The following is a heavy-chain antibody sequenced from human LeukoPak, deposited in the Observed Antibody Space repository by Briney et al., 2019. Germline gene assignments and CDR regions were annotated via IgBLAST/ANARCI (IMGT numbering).Heavy chain of an antibody. V-gene: IGHV3-23*01. J-gene: IGHJ6*02. D-gene: IGHD1-26*01. CDR2: ISGSGGST. CDR1: GFTLSSYA. Sequence: PGGSLRLSCAASGFTLSSYAMSWVRQAPGKGLEWVSAISGSGGSTYYADSVKGRFTISRDNSKNTLYLQMNSLRAEDTAVYYCAKVEWEPSRLYYYYYGMDVWGQGTTVTVSS. CDR3: AKVEWEPSRLYYYYYGMDV.